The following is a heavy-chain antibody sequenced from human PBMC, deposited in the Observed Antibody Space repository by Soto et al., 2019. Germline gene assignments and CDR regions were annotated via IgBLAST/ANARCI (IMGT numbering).Heavy chain of an antibody. CDR1: GFTFSSYG. J-gene: IGHJ4*02. CDR2: IWYDGSNK. CDR3: ASSSSTSPYYFDY. V-gene: IGHV3-33*01. Sequence: QVQLVESGGGVVQPGRSLRLSCAASGFTFSSYGMHWVRQAPGKGLEWVAVIWYDGSNKYYADSVKGRFTISRDNSKNTLYLQMNSLRAEDTAGYYCASSSSTSPYYFDYWGQGTLVTVSS. D-gene: IGHD2-2*01.